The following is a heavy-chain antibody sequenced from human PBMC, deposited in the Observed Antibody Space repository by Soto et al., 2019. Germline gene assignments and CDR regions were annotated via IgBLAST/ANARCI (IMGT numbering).Heavy chain of an antibody. CDR1: GGFLSESY. CDR3: VRIRYQLPSSVLWLDP. Sequence: PSETLSLSCAVYGGFLSESYWTWIRQPPGKGLEWIGEINHVGGTNYNPSLKSRVTMSVDTSQNQFSLRLISVTAADTAMYFCVRIRYQLPSSVLWLDPWGQGTPVTVSS. V-gene: IGHV4-34*01. D-gene: IGHD3-16*01. J-gene: IGHJ5*02. CDR2: INHVGGT.